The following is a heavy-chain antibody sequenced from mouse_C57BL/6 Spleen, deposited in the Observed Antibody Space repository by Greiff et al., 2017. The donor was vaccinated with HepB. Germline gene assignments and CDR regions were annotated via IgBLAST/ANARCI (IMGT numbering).Heavy chain of an antibody. V-gene: IGHV5-4*01. J-gene: IGHJ1*03. CDR3: ARGAITTGFDV. Sequence: EVQLVESGGGLVKPGGSLKLSCAASGFTFSSYAMSWVRQTPEKRLEWVATISDGGSYTYYPDNVKGRFTISRDNAKNNLYLQMSHLKSEDTAMYYCARGAITTGFDVWGTGTTVTVSS. CDR2: ISDGGSYT. CDR1: GFTFSSYA. D-gene: IGHD1-1*01.